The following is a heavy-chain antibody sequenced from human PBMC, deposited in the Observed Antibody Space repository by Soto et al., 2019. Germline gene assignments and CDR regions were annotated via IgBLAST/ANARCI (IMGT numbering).Heavy chain of an antibody. CDR2: SSNRDRST. J-gene: IGHJ6*02. V-gene: IGHV3-11*01. Sequence: PGGSLRLSCAASGFIFSDYYMTWIRQAPGKGLEWTSCSSNRDRSTYYADSVKDRFVVSKDNAKNLVYLQMNSLRAEDTAVYFCARAWRIEKFGVISMSKGMDVWGQGTTVTVSS. D-gene: IGHD3-3*01. CDR1: GFIFSDYY. CDR3: ARAWRIEKFGVISMSKGMDV.